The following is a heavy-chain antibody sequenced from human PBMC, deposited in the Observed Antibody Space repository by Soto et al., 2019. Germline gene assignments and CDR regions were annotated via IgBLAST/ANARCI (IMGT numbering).Heavy chain of an antibody. D-gene: IGHD5-12*01. CDR2: IYWDDDK. J-gene: IGHJ4*02. Sequence: QITLKESGPTLVKPTQTLTLTCTFSGFSLSTSGVGVGWIRQPPGKALEWLALIYWDDDKRYSPSLKSRLTLTKYTSKNQVVLTMTNMDPVDTATYYCAHSGPEYSGYDFFFDYWGQGTLVTVSS. CDR1: GFSLSTSGVG. V-gene: IGHV2-5*02. CDR3: AHSGPEYSGYDFFFDY.